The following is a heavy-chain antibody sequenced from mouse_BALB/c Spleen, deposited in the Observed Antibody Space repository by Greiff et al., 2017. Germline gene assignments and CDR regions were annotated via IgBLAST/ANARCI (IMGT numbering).Heavy chain of an antibody. CDR3: ARGGDYGSSLYWYFDV. D-gene: IGHD1-1*01. J-gene: IGHJ1*01. CDR2: ISSGGSYT. Sequence: EVMLVESGGGLVKPGGSLKLSCAASGFTFSSYAMSWVRQTPEKRLEWVATISSGGSYTYYPDSVKGRFTISRDNAKNTLYLQMSSLRSEDTAMYYCARGGDYGSSLYWYFDVWGAGTTVTVSS. CDR1: GFTFSSYA. V-gene: IGHV5-9-1*01.